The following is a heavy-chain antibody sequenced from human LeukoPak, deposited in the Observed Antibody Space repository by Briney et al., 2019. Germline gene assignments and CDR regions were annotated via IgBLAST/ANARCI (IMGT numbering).Heavy chain of an antibody. CDR3: AREYTYYYYMDV. D-gene: IGHD2-2*02. Sequence: PSETLSLTCAVSGGSFSNYYWSWIRQTPGKGLEWIGEINDSGSTRNNPSLGGRVSIPLDTSKNQFSLKLSSVTAADTAVYYCAREYTYYYYMDVWGNGTTVTVSS. CDR1: GGSFSNYY. J-gene: IGHJ6*03. CDR2: INDSGST. V-gene: IGHV4-34*01.